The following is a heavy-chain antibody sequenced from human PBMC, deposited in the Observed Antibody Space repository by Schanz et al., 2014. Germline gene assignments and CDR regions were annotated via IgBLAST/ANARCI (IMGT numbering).Heavy chain of an antibody. CDR2: TYSGGST. Sequence: EVQLVESGGGLVQPGGSLRLSCAASGFTVSSNYMSWVRQAPGKGLEWVSITYSGGSTYYADSVKGRFTISRDNSKNTLYLQMNSLRADDTAVYYCARPSDSSWYMDVWGKGTTVTVSS. CDR3: ARPSDSSWYMDV. D-gene: IGHD2-21*02. V-gene: IGHV3-66*01. J-gene: IGHJ6*03. CDR1: GFTVSSNY.